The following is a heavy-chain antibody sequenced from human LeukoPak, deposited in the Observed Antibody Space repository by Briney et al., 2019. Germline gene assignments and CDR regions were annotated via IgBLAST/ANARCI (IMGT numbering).Heavy chain of an antibody. J-gene: IGHJ3*02. Sequence: SVKVSCKASGGTFSSYAISWVRQAPGQGLEWMGRIIPILGIANYAQKFQGRVTITADKSTSTAYMELSSLRSEDTAVYYCARETYGDGYNDAFDIWGQGTMVTVSS. CDR3: ARETYGDGYNDAFDI. D-gene: IGHD5-24*01. CDR2: IIPILGIA. CDR1: GGTFSSYA. V-gene: IGHV1-69*04.